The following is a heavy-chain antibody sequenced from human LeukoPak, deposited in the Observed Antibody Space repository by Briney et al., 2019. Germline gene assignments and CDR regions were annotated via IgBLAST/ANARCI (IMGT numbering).Heavy chain of an antibody. D-gene: IGHD3-9*01. CDR2: ISGSGGST. J-gene: IGHJ6*03. V-gene: IGHV3-23*01. Sequence: GGSLRLSCEASGFTFSSYGMSWVRQAPGKGLEWVSAISGSGGSTYYADSVKGRFTISRDNSKNTLYLQMNSLRAEDTAVYYCARDGPYYDILTGYPSLYYMDVWGKGTTVTISS. CDR3: ARDGPYYDILTGYPSLYYMDV. CDR1: GFTFSSYG.